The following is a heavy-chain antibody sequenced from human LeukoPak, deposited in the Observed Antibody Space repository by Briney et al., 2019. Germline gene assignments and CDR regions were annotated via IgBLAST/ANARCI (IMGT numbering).Heavy chain of an antibody. CDR3: ARDSGPLDY. CDR2: IYHSGST. J-gene: IGHJ4*02. CDR1: GGSISSGGYS. V-gene: IGHV4-30-2*01. Sequence: TLSLTCAVSGGSISSGGYSWSWIRQPPGKGLEWIGYIYHSGSTYYNPSLKSRVTISVDRSKNQFSLKLSSVTAADTAVYYCARDSGPLDYWGQGTLVTVSS.